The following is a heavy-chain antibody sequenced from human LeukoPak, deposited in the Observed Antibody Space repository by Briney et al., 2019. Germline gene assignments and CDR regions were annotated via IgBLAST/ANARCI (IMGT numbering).Heavy chain of an antibody. Sequence: GGSLRLSCAASGFSFSSYSMNWARQSPGKGLEWDSYISSSSSTISYADSVKGRFTTSRDNAKGSLYLQMNSLRAEDTAVYYCGRGHWGLDYWGQGALVTVSS. D-gene: IGHD7-27*01. J-gene: IGHJ4*02. CDR3: GRGHWGLDY. CDR2: ISSSSSTI. CDR1: GFSFSSYS. V-gene: IGHV3-48*04.